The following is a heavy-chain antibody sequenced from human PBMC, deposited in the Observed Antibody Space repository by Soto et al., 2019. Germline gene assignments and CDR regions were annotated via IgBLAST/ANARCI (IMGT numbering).Heavy chain of an antibody. V-gene: IGHV3-30-3*01. D-gene: IGHD4-17*01. J-gene: IGHJ6*02. CDR1: GFTFNIYA. Sequence: GGSLRLSCAASGFTFNIYALHWVRQAPGKGLEWVAVISFDGTKKYYSDSVKGRFTISRDNLKNTLYLQMNNLRVEDAALYFCAREDDYGYRYINYGLDVWGQGTTVTVSS. CDR3: AREDDYGYRYINYGLDV. CDR2: ISFDGTKK.